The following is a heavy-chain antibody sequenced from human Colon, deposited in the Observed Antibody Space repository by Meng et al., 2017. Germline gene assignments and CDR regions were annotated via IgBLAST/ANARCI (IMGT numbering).Heavy chain of an antibody. CDR3: ARGSEDGAYYDSSGIYFDY. J-gene: IGHJ4*02. CDR1: GGTFSSYA. D-gene: IGHD3-22*01. CDR2: IIPTFGTA. V-gene: IGHV1-69*05. Sequence: SVKVSCKASGGTFSSYAISWVRQAPGQGLEWMGGIIPTFGTANYAQKIQGRVTITTDESTSTAYMELSSLRSEDTAVYYCARGSEDGAYYDSSGIYFDYWGQGTLVTVSS.